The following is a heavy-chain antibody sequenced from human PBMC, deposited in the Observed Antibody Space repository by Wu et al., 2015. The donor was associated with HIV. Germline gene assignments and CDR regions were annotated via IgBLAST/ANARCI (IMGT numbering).Heavy chain of an antibody. CDR1: GYTFTSYY. CDR2: INPSGGST. D-gene: IGHD4-23*01. CDR3: ARTTVVPGGYYYGMDV. V-gene: IGHV1-46*01. J-gene: IGHJ6*02. Sequence: QVQLVQSGAEVKKPGASVKVSCKASGYTFTSYYMHWVRQAPGQGLEWMGIINPSGGSTSYAQKFQGRVTMTRDTSTSTVYMELSSLRSEDTAVYYCARTTVVPGGYYYGMDVWGQGTTVTVSS.